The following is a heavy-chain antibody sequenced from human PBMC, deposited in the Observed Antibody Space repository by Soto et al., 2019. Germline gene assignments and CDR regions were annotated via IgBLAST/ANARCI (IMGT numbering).Heavy chain of an antibody. CDR3: ARATYYYGSGSQSNYYYYGMDV. CDR2: IIPIFGTA. J-gene: IGHJ6*02. D-gene: IGHD3-10*01. V-gene: IGHV1-69*13. Sequence: ASVKASCKASGGTFSSYAISWVRQAPGQGLEWMGGIIPIFGTANYAQKFQGRVTITADESTSTAYMELSSLRSEDTAVYYCARATYYYGSGSQSNYYYYGMDVWGQGTTVTVSS. CDR1: GGTFSSYA.